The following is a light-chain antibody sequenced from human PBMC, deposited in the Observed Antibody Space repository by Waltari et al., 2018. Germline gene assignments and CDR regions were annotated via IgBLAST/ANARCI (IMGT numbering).Light chain of an antibody. Sequence: QSMLTQPPSASGTPGQRVTISCSGSSSSIGSNTVIWYQQLPGSAPKLLIWINNQRPSGVPGRFSGSKSGTSGSLAISGLQSEDEADYFCAVWDDSLSGWLFGGGTKLTVL. V-gene: IGLV1-44*01. CDR1: SSSIGSNT. J-gene: IGLJ3*02. CDR3: AVWDDSLSGWL. CDR2: INN.